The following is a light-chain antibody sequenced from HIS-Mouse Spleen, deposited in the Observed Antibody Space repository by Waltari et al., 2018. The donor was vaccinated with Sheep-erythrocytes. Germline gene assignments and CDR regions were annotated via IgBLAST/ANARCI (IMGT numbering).Light chain of an antibody. V-gene: IGKV1-39*01. CDR1: QGISSY. J-gene: IGKJ4*01. CDR2: AAS. CDR3: QQSYSTPPLT. Sequence: DIQMTQSPFSVSASVGDRVTLPCWASQGISSYLNWYQQKPGKAPKLLIYAASSLQSGVPSRFSGSGSGTDFTLTISSLQPEDFATYYCQQSYSTPPLTFGGGTKVEIK.